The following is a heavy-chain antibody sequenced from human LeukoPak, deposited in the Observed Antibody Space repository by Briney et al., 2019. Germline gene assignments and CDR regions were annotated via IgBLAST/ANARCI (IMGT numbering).Heavy chain of an antibody. D-gene: IGHD3-22*01. CDR1: GGAIRSHY. V-gene: IGHV4-59*06. CDR3: ARPYYYDSRIDP. CDR2: MYYSGST. J-gene: IGHJ5*02. Sequence: PSETLSLTCTVSGGAIRSHYWNWIRQPAGKGLEWIAYMYYSGSTYYNPSLKSRVTMSADTPKNQFSLKLSSVTAADTAVYYCARPYYYDSRIDPWGQGTLVTVSS.